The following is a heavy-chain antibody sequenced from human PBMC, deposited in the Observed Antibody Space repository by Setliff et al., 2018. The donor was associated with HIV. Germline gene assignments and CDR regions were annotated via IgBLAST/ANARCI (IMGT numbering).Heavy chain of an antibody. Sequence: ASVKVSCKASGYTFTSYHMYWVRQAPGQGLEWMGSINPSGGSTSYAQKFQGRVTMTRDTSTSTVYMELSLLRSEDTAVYYCARSRPQISIFGLVQDYWGQGTLVTVSS. CDR3: ARSRPQISIFGLVQDY. CDR2: INPSGGST. J-gene: IGHJ4*02. V-gene: IGHV1-46*01. D-gene: IGHD3-3*01. CDR1: GYTFTSYH.